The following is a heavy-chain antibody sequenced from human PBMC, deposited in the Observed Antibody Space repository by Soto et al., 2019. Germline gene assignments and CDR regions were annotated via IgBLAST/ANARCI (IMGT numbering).Heavy chain of an antibody. Sequence: GASVKVSCKASGGTFSSYAISWVRQAPGQGLEWMGGIIPIFGTANYAQKFQGRVTITAVESTSTAYMELSRLGSEDTAVYYCARRRPDYYFDYWGQGTLVTVSS. J-gene: IGHJ4*02. CDR2: IIPIFGTA. CDR3: ARRRPDYYFDY. CDR1: GGTFSSYA. V-gene: IGHV1-69*13.